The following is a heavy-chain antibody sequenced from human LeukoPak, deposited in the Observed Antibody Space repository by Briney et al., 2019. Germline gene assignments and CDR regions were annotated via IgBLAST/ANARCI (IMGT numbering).Heavy chain of an antibody. CDR2: INPDSGAT. CDR3: VREMWGTYRETDY. D-gene: IGHD3-16*01. J-gene: IGHJ4*02. V-gene: IGHV1-2*02. CDR1: GYTFTGHF. Sequence: GASVKVSCKASGYTFTGHFMHWARQAPGQGLEWMGWINPDSGATNYARKFQGRVTMTRDMSVSTAYMELSSLRSDDTATYYCVREMWGTYRETDYWGQGTLVTVSS.